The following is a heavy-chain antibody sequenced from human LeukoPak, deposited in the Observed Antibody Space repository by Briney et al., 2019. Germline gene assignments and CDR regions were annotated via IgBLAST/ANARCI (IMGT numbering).Heavy chain of an antibody. CDR1: GGSISSYY. V-gene: IGHV4-4*07. Sequence: PSETLSLTCTVSGGSISSYYWSWIRQPPGKGLEWIGRIYTSGSTNYNPSLKSRVTMSVDTSKNQFSLKLSSVTAADTAVYYCARDVSGSYSRYYYYYMDAWGKGTTVTVSS. J-gene: IGHJ6*03. D-gene: IGHD1-26*01. CDR2: IYTSGST. CDR3: ARDVSGSYSRYYYYYMDA.